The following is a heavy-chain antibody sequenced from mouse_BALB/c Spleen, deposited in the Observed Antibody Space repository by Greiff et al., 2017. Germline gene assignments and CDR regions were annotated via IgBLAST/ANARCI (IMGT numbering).Heavy chain of an antibody. J-gene: IGHJ2*01. CDR2: ISSGGST. CDR1: GFTFSSYA. D-gene: IGHD1-1*01. CDR3: ARGRDYGSSFDY. Sequence: EVNVVESGGGLVKPGGSLKLSCAASGFTFSSYAMSWVRQTPEKRLEWVASISSGGSTYYPDSVKGRFTISRDNARNILYLQMSSLRSEDTAMYYCARGRDYGSSFDYWGQGTTLTVSS. V-gene: IGHV5-6-5*01.